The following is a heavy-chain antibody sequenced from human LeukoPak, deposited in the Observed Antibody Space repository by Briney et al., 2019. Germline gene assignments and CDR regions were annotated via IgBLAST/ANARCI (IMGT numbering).Heavy chain of an antibody. J-gene: IGHJ4*02. CDR1: GGSFSGYY. CDR3: ARVAFSGAVDY. CDR2: INHSGST. D-gene: IGHD1-14*01. Sequence: KPSETLSLTCAVYGGSFSGYYWSWIRQPPGKGLEWIGEINHSGSTNYNPSLKSRVTISVDTSKNQFSLKLSSVTAADTAVYYCARVAFSGAVDYWGQGTLVTGSS. V-gene: IGHV4-34*01.